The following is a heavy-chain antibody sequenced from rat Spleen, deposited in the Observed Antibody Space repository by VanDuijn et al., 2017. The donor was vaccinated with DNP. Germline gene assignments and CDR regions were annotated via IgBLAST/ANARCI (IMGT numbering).Heavy chain of an antibody. Sequence: EVQLVESGGGLVQPGRSLKLSCVVSGFTFSGYWMFWIRQAPGKGLEWVASINPDGATTHYSDSVRGRFTISRDNAKSILYLQMESLRSEDTATFYCTTDFERGYWGQGVMVTVSS. CDR3: TTDFERGY. CDR2: INPDGATT. V-gene: IGHV5-58*01. D-gene: IGHD1-11*01. CDR1: GFTFSGYW. J-gene: IGHJ2*01.